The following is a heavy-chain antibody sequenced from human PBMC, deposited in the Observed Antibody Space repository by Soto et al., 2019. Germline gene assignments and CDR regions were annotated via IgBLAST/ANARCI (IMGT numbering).Heavy chain of an antibody. J-gene: IGHJ3*02. CDR1: GFTFSSYS. V-gene: IGHV3-21*01. CDR2: ISSSSSYI. Sequence: GGSLRLSCAASGFTFSSYSMNWVRQAPGKGLEWVSSISSSSSYIYYADSVKGRFTIARDNAKNALYLQMNSLRAEDTAVYYWARETSGDVDAFDIWGQGTMVTVSS. D-gene: IGHD7-27*01. CDR3: ARETSGDVDAFDI.